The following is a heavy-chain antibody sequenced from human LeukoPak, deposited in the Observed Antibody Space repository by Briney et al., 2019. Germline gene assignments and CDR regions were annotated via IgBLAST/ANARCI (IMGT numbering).Heavy chain of an antibody. Sequence: SETLSLTCAVYGGSFSGYYWSWIRQPPGKGLEWIGEINHSGSTNYNPSLKSRVTISVDTPKNQFSLKLSSVTAADTAVYYCARVSENDFWSGRNYYYGMDVWGQGTTVTVSS. V-gene: IGHV4-34*01. D-gene: IGHD3-3*01. J-gene: IGHJ6*02. CDR3: ARVSENDFWSGRNYYYGMDV. CDR1: GGSFSGYY. CDR2: INHSGST.